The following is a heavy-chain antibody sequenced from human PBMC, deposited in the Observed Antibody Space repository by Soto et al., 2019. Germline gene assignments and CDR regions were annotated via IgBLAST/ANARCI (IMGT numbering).Heavy chain of an antibody. Sequence: LRLSCTTSGFTFGDYALSWVRQAPGKGLEWVGFIRRNAYGGTTDYAASVEGRFTISRDDSKSIAYLQMNSLRTEDTALYYCTRASSLDFDFWGQGTLVTVSS. J-gene: IGHJ4*02. CDR2: IRRNAYGGTT. V-gene: IGHV3-49*04. CDR3: TRASSLDFDF. CDR1: GFTFGDYA. D-gene: IGHD3-16*01.